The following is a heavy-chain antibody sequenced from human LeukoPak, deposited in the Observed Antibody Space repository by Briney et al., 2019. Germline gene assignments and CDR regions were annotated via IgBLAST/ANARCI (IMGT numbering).Heavy chain of an antibody. CDR1: GFTFSSYA. D-gene: IGHD5/OR15-5a*01. CDR2: LSYDGSNK. V-gene: IGHV3-30-3*01. J-gene: IGHJ4*02. CDR3: AKAHGYTVYDPGDY. Sequence: PGRSLRLSCAASGFTFSSYATHWVRQAPGKGLEWVAVLSYDGSNKYYADSVKGRFTISRDNSKDTLYLQMNSLRAEDTAVYYCAKAHGYTVYDPGDYWGQGTLVTVSS.